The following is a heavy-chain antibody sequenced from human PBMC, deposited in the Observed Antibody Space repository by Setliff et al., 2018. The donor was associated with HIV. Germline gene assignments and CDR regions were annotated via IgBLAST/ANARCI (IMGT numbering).Heavy chain of an antibody. J-gene: IGHJ4*02. CDR2: VHTSGSS. V-gene: IGHV4-4*08. D-gene: IGHD5-12*01. CDR1: GGSISDFY. Sequence: KPSETLSLTCDVSGGSISDFYWSWIRQSPRWGLEWIGYVHTSGSSNYNLSLKSRATLSVDTSTNQFSLKLTSLTAADTAVYYCVRGGTGWLRGLFDYWGRGILVTVSS. CDR3: VRGGTGWLRGLFDY.